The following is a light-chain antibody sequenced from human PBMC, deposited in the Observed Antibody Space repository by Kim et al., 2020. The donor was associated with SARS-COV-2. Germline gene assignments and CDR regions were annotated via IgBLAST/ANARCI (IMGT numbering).Light chain of an antibody. CDR1: QSISSNF. CDR3: QQYGSSPPYT. Sequence: PGERATLSCRADQSISSNFSAWHQQRRRPPTRLLYDGASNRATVIADRCSGSGSASDFILTISRLEPDYSVVYFCQQYGSSPPYTFGQGTKLEIK. J-gene: IGKJ2*01. CDR2: GAS. V-gene: IGKV3-20*01.